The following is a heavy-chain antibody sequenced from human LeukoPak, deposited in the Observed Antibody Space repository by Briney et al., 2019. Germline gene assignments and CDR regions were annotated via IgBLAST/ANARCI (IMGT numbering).Heavy chain of an antibody. Sequence: SQTLSLTCTVSGGSISSGGYYWSWIRQHPGKGLEWIGYIYYSGSTYYNPSLKSRVTISVDTSKNQFSLKLSSVTAADTAVYYCARFAGIPIAAANPYYYGMDVWGQGTTVTVSS. D-gene: IGHD6-13*01. V-gene: IGHV4-31*03. CDR3: ARFAGIPIAAANPYYYGMDV. CDR2: IYYSGST. J-gene: IGHJ6*02. CDR1: GGSISSGGYY.